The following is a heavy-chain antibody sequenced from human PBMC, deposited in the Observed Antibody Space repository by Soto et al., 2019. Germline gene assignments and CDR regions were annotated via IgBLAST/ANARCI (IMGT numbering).Heavy chain of an antibody. CDR1: GGSISSYY. Sequence: QVQLQESGPGLVKPSETLSLTCTVSGGSISSYYWSWIRQPPGKGLEWIGYIYYSGSTNYNPSLNSRVTISVDTSKNQFSLKLSSVTAADTAVYYCARHGGGIGWGSEYFQHWGQGTLVTVSS. CDR2: IYYSGST. D-gene: IGHD1-1*01. J-gene: IGHJ1*01. V-gene: IGHV4-59*08. CDR3: ARHGGGIGWGSEYFQH.